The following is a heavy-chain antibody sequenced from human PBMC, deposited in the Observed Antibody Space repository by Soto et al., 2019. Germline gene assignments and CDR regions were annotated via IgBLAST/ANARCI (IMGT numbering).Heavy chain of an antibody. D-gene: IGHD3-3*01. Sequence: GGSLRLSFASSGFTFSSYCMHWVRQAPGKGLVWVSRINSDGSSTSYADSVKGRFTISRDNAKNTLYLQMNSLRAEDTAVYYCARDPFWSGYYPQDYWGQGTLVTVSS. CDR2: INSDGSST. CDR1: GFTFSSYC. J-gene: IGHJ4*02. V-gene: IGHV3-74*01. CDR3: ARDPFWSGYYPQDY.